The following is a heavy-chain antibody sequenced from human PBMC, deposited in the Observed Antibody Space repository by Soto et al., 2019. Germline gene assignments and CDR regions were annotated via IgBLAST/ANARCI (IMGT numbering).Heavy chain of an antibody. CDR2: INPNSGGT. CDR1: GYTFTGYY. CDR3: ARGGLRFLEWLLYWDY. Sequence: GASVKVSCKASGYTFTGYYMHWVRQAPGQGLEWMGWINPNSGGTNYAQKFQGRVTMTRDTSISTAYMELSRLRSDDTAVYYCARGGLRFLEWLLYWDYWGQGTLVTVSS. J-gene: IGHJ4*02. D-gene: IGHD3-3*01. V-gene: IGHV1-2*02.